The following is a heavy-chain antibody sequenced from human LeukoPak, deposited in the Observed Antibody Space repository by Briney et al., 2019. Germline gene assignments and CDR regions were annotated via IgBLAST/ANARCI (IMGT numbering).Heavy chain of an antibody. D-gene: IGHD1-7*01. J-gene: IGHJ4*02. CDR2: IYTTGNT. CDR1: GGSMSSYY. Sequence: PSETLSLTCSVSGGSMSSYYWSWIRQPAGKGLEWIGRIYTTGNTNYNPSLKSRVTISVDTSKNQFSLKLDPVTAADTAVYYCARGIGTINFDYWGQGVLVTVSS. CDR3: ARGIGTINFDY. V-gene: IGHV4-4*07.